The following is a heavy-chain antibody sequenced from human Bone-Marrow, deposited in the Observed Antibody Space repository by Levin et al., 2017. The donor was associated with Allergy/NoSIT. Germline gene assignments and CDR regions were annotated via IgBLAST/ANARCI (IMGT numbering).Heavy chain of an antibody. D-gene: IGHD3-10*01. CDR1: GFTVSGYY. Sequence: GGSLRLSCAASGFTVSGYYLSWVRQAPGKGLEWVSTIYDAGRTYYADSVKGRFTISRDNSKDTLYLQMNSLRADDTAVYYCARVRFPGYHGSGSYYNEYYVDYWGQGTLVTVSS. J-gene: IGHJ4*02. CDR3: ARVRFPGYHGSGSYYNEYYVDY. V-gene: IGHV3-53*01. CDR2: IYDAGRT.